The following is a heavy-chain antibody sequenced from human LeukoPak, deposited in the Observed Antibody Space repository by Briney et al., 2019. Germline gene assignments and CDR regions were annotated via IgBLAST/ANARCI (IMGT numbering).Heavy chain of an antibody. V-gene: IGHV1-69*04. Sequence: GASVKVSCKASGGTFSSYAISWVRQAPGQGLEWMGRIIPILGIANYAQKFQGRVTITADKSTSTAYMELSSLRSEDTAVYYCARLYYDSSGYYDYYYYGMDVWGQGTTVTVSS. CDR1: GGTFSSYA. CDR3: ARLYYDSSGYYDYYYYGMDV. J-gene: IGHJ6*02. CDR2: IIPILGIA. D-gene: IGHD3-22*01.